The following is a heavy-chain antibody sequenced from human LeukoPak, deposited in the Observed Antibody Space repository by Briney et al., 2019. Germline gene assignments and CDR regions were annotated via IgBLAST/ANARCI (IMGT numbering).Heavy chain of an antibody. D-gene: IGHD3-3*01. CDR2: IRYDGSNK. CDR1: GFTFSSYG. V-gene: IGHV3-30*02. CDR3: AKDPSFEVVTHGDY. Sequence: GGSLRLSCAASGFTFSSYGMHWVRQAPGKGLEWVAFIRYDGSNKYYADSVKGRFTISRDNSKNTLYLQMNSLRAEDTAVYYCAKDPSFEVVTHGDYWGQGTLVTVSS. J-gene: IGHJ4*02.